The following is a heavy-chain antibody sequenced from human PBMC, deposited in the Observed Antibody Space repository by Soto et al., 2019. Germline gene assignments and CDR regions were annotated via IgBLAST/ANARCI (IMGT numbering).Heavy chain of an antibody. Sequence: ASETLSLTCTVSGGSLSSYYWSWIRQPPGKGLEWIGYIYYSGSTNYNPSLKSRVTISVDTSKNQFSLKLSSVTAADTAVYYCARISIAVAAIDYWGQETLVTFSS. J-gene: IGHJ4*02. CDR3: ARISIAVAAIDY. CDR2: IYYSGST. D-gene: IGHD6-19*01. CDR1: GGSLSSYY. V-gene: IGHV4-59*08.